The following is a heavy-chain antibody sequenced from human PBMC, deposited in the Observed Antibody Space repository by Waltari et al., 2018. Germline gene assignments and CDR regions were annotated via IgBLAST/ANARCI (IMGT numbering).Heavy chain of an antibody. V-gene: IGHV4-59*01. CDR2: IYYSGST. D-gene: IGHD3-10*01. CDR3: ARNKMGSGGWFDP. Sequence: QVQLQESGPGLVKPSETLSLTCTVPGGPISSYHCSCIRQPPGKGLEWIGNIYYSGSTNYNPSLKSRVTISVDTSKNQFSLKLSSVTAADTAVYYCARNKMGSGGWFDPWGQGTLVTVSS. CDR1: GGPISSYH. J-gene: IGHJ5*02.